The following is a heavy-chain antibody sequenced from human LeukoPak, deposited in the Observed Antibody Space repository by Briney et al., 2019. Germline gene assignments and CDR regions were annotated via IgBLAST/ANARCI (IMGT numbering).Heavy chain of an antibody. D-gene: IGHD5-12*01. V-gene: IGHV1-2*02. Sequence: PWASVKVSCKASGYTFIAKYMHWVRQAPGQGLEWMGWINPNSGGTNYAPEFQGRVIMPRDTSISTAYMEMRRLRSDDTAVYYCAITSWATLNAFDIWGQGTVVTVSP. CDR2: INPNSGGT. CDR1: GYTFIAKY. CDR3: AITSWATLNAFDI. J-gene: IGHJ3*02.